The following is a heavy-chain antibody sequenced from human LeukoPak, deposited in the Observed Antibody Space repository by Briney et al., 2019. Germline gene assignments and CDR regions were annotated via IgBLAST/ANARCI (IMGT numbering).Heavy chain of an antibody. J-gene: IGHJ4*02. D-gene: IGHD1-26*01. CDR1: GFTFRPYS. V-gene: IGHV3-21*01. CDR2: ISSSSTYI. Sequence: GGSLRLSCAASGFTFRPYSMNWVRQAPGKGLEWVSSISSSSTYIYYADSVKGRFTISRDNAKNSLYLQMNSLRAEDTAVYYCARDVVGASLDYWGQGTLVTVSS. CDR3: ARDVVGASLDY.